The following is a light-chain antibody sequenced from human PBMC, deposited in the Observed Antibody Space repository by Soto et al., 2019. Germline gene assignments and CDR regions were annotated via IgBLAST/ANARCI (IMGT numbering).Light chain of an antibody. V-gene: IGKV1-39*01. CDR3: QQYNSYPWT. CDR1: QSITTS. Sequence: DIQLTPTRSSLSASVGERLTITFLAIQSITTSLNWYQQTPGKAPKVLIFGASNLQSGVPSRFSGSGSGTDFTLAISSLQPDDFATYYCQQYNSYPWTVGQGTKVDIK. J-gene: IGKJ1*01. CDR2: GAS.